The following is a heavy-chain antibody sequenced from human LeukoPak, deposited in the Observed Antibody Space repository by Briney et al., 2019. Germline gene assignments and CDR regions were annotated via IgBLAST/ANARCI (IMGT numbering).Heavy chain of an antibody. D-gene: IGHD1-26*01. J-gene: IGHJ4*02. CDR2: IYTSGST. Sequence: SETLSLTCTVSGGSISSYYWGWIRQPPGKGLEWIGYIYTSGSTNYNPSLKSRVTISVDTSKNQFSLKLSSVTAADTAVYYCARLLSGSYGYYFDYWGQGTLVTVSS. V-gene: IGHV4-4*09. CDR3: ARLLSGSYGYYFDY. CDR1: GGSISSYY.